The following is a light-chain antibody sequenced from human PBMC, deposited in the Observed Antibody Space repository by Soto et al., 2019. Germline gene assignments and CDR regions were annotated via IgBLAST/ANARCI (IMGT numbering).Light chain of an antibody. CDR2: AAS. V-gene: IGKV1-39*01. Sequence: DIQMTQSPSSLSASVGDRVTITCRASESIGIYLNWYQQKPGKAPELPIYAASSLQSGVPSRFSGGGSGTDFTLTISSLQPEDFATYHCQQSYITPLTFGGGTKVEIK. J-gene: IGKJ4*01. CDR1: ESIGIY. CDR3: QQSYITPLT.